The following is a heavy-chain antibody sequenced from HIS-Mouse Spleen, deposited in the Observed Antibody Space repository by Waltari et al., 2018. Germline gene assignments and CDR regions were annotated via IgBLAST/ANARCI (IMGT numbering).Heavy chain of an antibody. CDR3: AREIPYSSSWYDWYFDL. J-gene: IGHJ2*01. Sequence: QLQLQESGPGLVKPSETLYLTCTASGGSISSSSYYWGWIRQPPGKGLEWIGSNYYSGSTYYNPSLKSRVTISVDTSKNQFSLKLSSVTAADTAVYYCAREIPYSSSWYDWYFDLWGRGTLVTVSS. CDR1: GGSISSSSYY. V-gene: IGHV4-39*07. CDR2: NYYSGST. D-gene: IGHD6-13*01.